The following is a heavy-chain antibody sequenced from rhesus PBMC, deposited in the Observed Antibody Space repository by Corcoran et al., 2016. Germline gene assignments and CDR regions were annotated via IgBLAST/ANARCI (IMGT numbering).Heavy chain of an antibody. J-gene: IGHJ6*01. V-gene: IGHV4-65*02. CDR2: VGASSGDI. Sequence: QVQLQESGPGLVKPSETLSLTCAVSGDSISSWNWWSWIRQSPGKGLEWIGNVGASSGDIYYNPYLKMRVTSAKDTSKNQFSLKVTSMTAADTAVYYCGRHPYPFGGLDSWGQGVVVTVAS. CDR1: GDSISSWNW. CDR3: GRHPYPFGGLDS.